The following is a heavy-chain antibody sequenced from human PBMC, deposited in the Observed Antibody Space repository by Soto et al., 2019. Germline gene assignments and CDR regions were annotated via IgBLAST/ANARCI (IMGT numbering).Heavy chain of an antibody. CDR3: ARANMDV. Sequence: QVQLVESGGGVVQPGRSLRLSCAASAFTLSKFAMHWVRQAPGKGLEWVAVTSKDGINTYYADSVKGRFTISRHNSKSTMYLQMNSLRTEDTALYYCARANMDVWGQATTVTVPS. CDR1: AFTLSKFA. V-gene: IGHV3-30-3*01. J-gene: IGHJ6*02. CDR2: TSKDGINT.